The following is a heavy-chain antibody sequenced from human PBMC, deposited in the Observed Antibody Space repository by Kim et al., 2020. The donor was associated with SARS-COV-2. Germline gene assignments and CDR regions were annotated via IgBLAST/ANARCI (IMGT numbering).Heavy chain of an antibody. Sequence: ASVKVSCKASGYTFTSYGISWVRQAPGQGLEWMGWISAYNGNTNYAQKLQGRVTMTTDTSTSTAYMELRSLRSDDTAVYYCARRPDILTGYYRFMDVWGQGTTVTVSS. J-gene: IGHJ6*02. CDR2: ISAYNGNT. CDR3: ARRPDILTGYYRFMDV. CDR1: GYTFTSYG. D-gene: IGHD3-9*01. V-gene: IGHV1-18*01.